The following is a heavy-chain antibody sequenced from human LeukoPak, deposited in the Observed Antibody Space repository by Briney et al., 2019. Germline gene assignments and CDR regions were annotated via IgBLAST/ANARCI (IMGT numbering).Heavy chain of an antibody. Sequence: GGSLRLSCAASGFTVSSNYMSWVRQAPGKGLEWVSVIYSGGSTYYADSVKGRFTISRDNSKNTLYPQMNSLRAEDTAVYYCARGYYGSGSFDFDYWGQGTLVTVSS. V-gene: IGHV3-53*01. CDR3: ARGYYGSGSFDFDY. CDR1: GFTVSSNY. J-gene: IGHJ4*02. D-gene: IGHD3-10*01. CDR2: IYSGGST.